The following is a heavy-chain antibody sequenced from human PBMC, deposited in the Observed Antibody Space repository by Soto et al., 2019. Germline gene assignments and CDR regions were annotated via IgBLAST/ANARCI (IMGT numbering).Heavy chain of an antibody. D-gene: IGHD2-15*01. CDR3: ARAKVVLIQNDY. CDR1: GYTFTGYD. V-gene: IGHV1-8*01. CDR2: MNPNNGNT. J-gene: IGHJ4*02. Sequence: QVQLVQSGAEVKKPGASVKVSCKASGYTFTGYDINWVRQATGQGLEWMGWMNPNNGNTGYAQKFQGRVTMTRNTSTSTAYMELRSLRSEDTAMYFCARAKVVLIQNDYWGQGTLVTVSS.